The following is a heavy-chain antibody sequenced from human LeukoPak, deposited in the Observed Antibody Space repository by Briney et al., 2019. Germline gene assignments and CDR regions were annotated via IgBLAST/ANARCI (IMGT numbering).Heavy chain of an antibody. Sequence: SETLSLTCTVSGGSISSYYWSWIRQPPGKGLEWIGYIYYSGSTNYNPSLKCRVTISVDTSKNQFSLKLSSVTAADTAVYYCAREEENNWFDPWGQGTLVTVS. V-gene: IGHV4-59*01. J-gene: IGHJ5*02. CDR3: AREEENNWFDP. CDR1: GGSISSYY. CDR2: IYYSGST.